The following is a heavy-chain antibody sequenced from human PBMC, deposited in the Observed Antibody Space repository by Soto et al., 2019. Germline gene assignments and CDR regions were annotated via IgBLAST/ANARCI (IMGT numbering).Heavy chain of an antibody. Sequence: PSETLSLTCTVSGGSISSSSYYWGWIRQPPGKGLEWIGSIYYSGSTYYNPSLKSRVTISVDTSKNQFSLKLSSVTAADTAVYYCARRPKYNWNDGGWFDPWGQGTLVTVSS. V-gene: IGHV4-39*01. D-gene: IGHD1-20*01. CDR3: ARRPKYNWNDGGWFDP. CDR1: GGSISSSSYY. J-gene: IGHJ5*02. CDR2: IYYSGST.